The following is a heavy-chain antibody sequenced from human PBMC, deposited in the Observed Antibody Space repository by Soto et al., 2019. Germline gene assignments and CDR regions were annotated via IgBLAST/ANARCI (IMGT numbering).Heavy chain of an antibody. J-gene: IGHJ4*02. CDR2: ISYSGTI. D-gene: IGHD3-16*01. CDR3: ARVIGGRKLFDY. CDR1: GASVNNDY. V-gene: IGHV4-59*02. Sequence: QVQLQESGPGLVKPSETLSLTCTVSGASVNNDYWTWIRQSAGKGLECIGYISYSGTINYNPSFRSRVSMSRDTSKNQFYLRLSSVAAADTAFYYCARVIGGRKLFDYWGQGTLVTVSS.